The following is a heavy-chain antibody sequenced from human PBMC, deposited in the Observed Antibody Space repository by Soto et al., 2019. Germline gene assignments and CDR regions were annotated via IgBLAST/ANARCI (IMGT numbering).Heavy chain of an antibody. J-gene: IGHJ6*03. CDR3: AIQRITMVRGVDYYYYMDV. V-gene: IGHV4-39*01. D-gene: IGHD3-10*01. Sequence: SETLSLTCTVSGGSISSSSYYWGWIHQPPGTGLEWIGSIYYSGSTYYNPSLKSRVTISVDTSKNQFSLKLSSVTAADTAVYYCAIQRITMVRGVDYYYYMDVWGKGTTVTVSS. CDR1: GGSISSSSYY. CDR2: IYYSGST.